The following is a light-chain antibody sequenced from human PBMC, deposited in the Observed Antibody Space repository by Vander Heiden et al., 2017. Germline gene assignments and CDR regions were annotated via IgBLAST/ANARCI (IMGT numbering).Light chain of an antibody. CDR1: SSDVGGYNR. V-gene: IGLV2-18*02. CDR2: DVT. J-gene: IGLJ2*01. CDR3: ASYTTTNTVL. Sequence: QSALTQPPFVSGSPGQSVTISCTGSSSDVGGYNRVYWDQQPPGTAHKLMIYDVTMRPSGVPDRFSGSKSDNTASLTISGLQAEDEADYYCASYTTTNTVLFGGGTKLTVL.